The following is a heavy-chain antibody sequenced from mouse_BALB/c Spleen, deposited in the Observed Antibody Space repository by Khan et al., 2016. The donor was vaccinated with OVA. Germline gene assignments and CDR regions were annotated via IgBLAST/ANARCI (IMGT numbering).Heavy chain of an antibody. CDR3: VRDGAYHRNDGWFAY. CDR2: INPSNGYT. J-gene: IGHJ3*01. CDR1: GYTFTSYT. Sequence: QVHVKQSGAELARPGASVKMSCKASGYTFTSYTIHWIKLRPGQGLEWIGYINPSNGYTNYNQKFRDKATLTADKSSTTAYMQLSSLTSDDSAVXNGVRDGAYHRNDGWFAYWGQGTLVTVSA. V-gene: IGHV1-4*01. D-gene: IGHD2-14*01.